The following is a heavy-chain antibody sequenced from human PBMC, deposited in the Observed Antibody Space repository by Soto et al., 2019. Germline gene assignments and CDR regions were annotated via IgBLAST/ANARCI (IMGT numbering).Heavy chain of an antibody. CDR3: ARDWRWAEGFDP. J-gene: IGHJ5*02. D-gene: IGHD3-3*01. Sequence: QVQLVQSGAEVKKPGASVKVSCKASGYTFSTYGCSWVRQAPGQGLEWVGWIGAHNGDTTYAQKFQGRVTMTTDTSTTTSYMELRSLTSDDTAVYFCARDWRWAEGFDPWGQGTLVTVSS. V-gene: IGHV1-18*01. CDR1: GYTFSTYG. CDR2: IGAHNGDT.